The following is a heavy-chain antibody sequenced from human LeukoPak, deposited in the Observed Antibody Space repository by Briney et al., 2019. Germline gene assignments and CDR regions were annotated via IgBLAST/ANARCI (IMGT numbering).Heavy chain of an antibody. J-gene: IGHJ4*02. CDR2: INWNGGST. D-gene: IGHD3-22*01. Sequence: GGSLRLSCAASGFTFSSYSMSWVRQAPGKGLEWVSGINWNGGSTGYADSVKGRFTISRDNAKNSLYLQMNSLRAEDTALYYCARDPDYYDSSGYYWGQGTLVTVSS. V-gene: IGHV3-20*04. CDR3: ARDPDYYDSSGYY. CDR1: GFTFSSYS.